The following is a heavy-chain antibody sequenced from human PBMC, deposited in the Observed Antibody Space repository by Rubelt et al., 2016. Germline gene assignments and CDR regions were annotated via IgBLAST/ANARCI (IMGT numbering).Heavy chain of an antibody. V-gene: IGHV3-48*03. CDR3: ASSAPFDYGRSGGH. Sequence: EVQLVESGGGLVQPGGSLRLSCATSGFIFSSHEMHWVRQAPGKGLEWVAYISSSGDTRLYADSVKGQFTISRDNVQKSLYLQMNTLRAEDSAVYYCASSAPFDYGRSGGHWGQGTLVTVSS. J-gene: IGHJ4*02. D-gene: IGHD4/OR15-4a*01. CDR1: GFIFSSHE. CDR2: ISSSGDTR.